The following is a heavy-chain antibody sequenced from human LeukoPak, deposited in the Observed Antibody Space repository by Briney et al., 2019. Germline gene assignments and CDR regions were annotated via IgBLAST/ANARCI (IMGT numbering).Heavy chain of an antibody. D-gene: IGHD5-18*01. V-gene: IGHV4-59*08. Sequence: KPSETLSLTCTVSGGSVSSDYWSWIRQPPGKGLEWIGYIYHTGNSDYNPSLKSRATISLDTSKNQFSLKLTSVTAADTAVYYCARHGYSYGSYDYWGQGTLVTVSS. CDR3: ARHGYSYGSYDY. CDR1: GGSVSSDY. CDR2: IYHTGNS. J-gene: IGHJ4*02.